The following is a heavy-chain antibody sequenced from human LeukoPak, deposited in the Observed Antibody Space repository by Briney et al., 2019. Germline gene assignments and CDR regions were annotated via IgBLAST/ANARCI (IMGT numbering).Heavy chain of an antibody. CDR2: INPNSGGT. CDR1: GYTFTGYY. CDR3: ARGEFVVVPAANYYFDY. V-gene: IGHV1-2*02. D-gene: IGHD2-2*01. J-gene: IGHJ4*02. Sequence: ASVKVSCKASGYTFTGYYMHWVRQAPGQGLEWMGWINPNSGGTNYAQKFQGRVTMTRDTSISTAYMELSRLRSDVTAVYYCARGEFVVVPAANYYFDYWGQGTLVTVSS.